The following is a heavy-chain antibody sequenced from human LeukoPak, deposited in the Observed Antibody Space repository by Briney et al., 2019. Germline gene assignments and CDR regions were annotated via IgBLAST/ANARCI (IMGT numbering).Heavy chain of an antibody. V-gene: IGHV4-4*09. D-gene: IGHD2-21*01. CDR1: GGSISSYY. CDR3: ARHMGRADAFDI. CDR2: IYTSGST. J-gene: IGHJ3*02. Sequence: SETLSLTCTVSGGSISSYYWSWIRQPPGKGLEWIGYIYTSGSTNYNPSLKSRVTISVGTSKNQFSLKLSSVTAADTAVYYCARHMGRADAFDIWGQGTMVTVSS.